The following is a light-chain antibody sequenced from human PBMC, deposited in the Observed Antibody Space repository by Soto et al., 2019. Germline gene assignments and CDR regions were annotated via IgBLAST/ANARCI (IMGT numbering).Light chain of an antibody. CDR1: QSVSSSY. CDR2: GAS. CDR3: QQYGSSLF. V-gene: IGKV3-20*01. J-gene: IGKJ3*01. Sequence: EIVLTQSPGTLSLSPGERATLSCRASQSVSSSYLAWYQQKPGQAPRLLIYGASSRATGIPDRFSGSGSGTDFTLTISRLEPDDFAVYYCQQYGSSLFFGPGTKVDIK.